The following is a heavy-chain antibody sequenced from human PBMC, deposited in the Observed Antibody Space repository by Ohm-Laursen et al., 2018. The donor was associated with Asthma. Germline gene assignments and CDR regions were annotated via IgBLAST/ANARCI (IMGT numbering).Heavy chain of an antibody. CDR1: GFTFSSYG. Sequence: SLRLSCAASGFTFSSYGMHWVRQAPGKGLEWVAVISYDGSNKYYADSVKGRFTISRDNSKNTLYLQMNSLRAEDTAVYYCARSLRPYSSSWHYYYYGMDVWGQGTTVTVSS. V-gene: IGHV3-30*03. CDR2: ISYDGSNK. J-gene: IGHJ6*02. CDR3: ARSLRPYSSSWHYYYYGMDV. D-gene: IGHD6-6*01.